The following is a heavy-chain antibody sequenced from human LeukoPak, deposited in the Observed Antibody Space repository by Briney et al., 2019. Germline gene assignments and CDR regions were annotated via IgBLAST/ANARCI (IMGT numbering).Heavy chain of an antibody. V-gene: IGHV1-18*01. J-gene: IGHJ4*02. CDR2: INAYNGNT. Sequence: GASVKVSCKASGYSFTSYGTSWVRQAPGQGLEWMGWINAYNGNTNYAQKLQGRVTMTTDTTTSTAYMEMRSLRSDDTAVYYCARDRGGGGDYWGQGALVTVSS. CDR1: GYSFTSYG. CDR3: ARDRGGGGDY. D-gene: IGHD2-21*01.